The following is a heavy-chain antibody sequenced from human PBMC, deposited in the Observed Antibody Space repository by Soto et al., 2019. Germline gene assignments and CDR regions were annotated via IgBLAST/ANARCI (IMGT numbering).Heavy chain of an antibody. D-gene: IGHD2-15*01. CDR3: ARTVVVVVSNVPDYSEY. Sequence: PSETLSLTCGVSGYAINSGYYWGWIRPSPGKGLEWIGNMYHVGFSYYNPSLKGRVTISVDTWKNRFSLNLRSVTAADTAVYYCARTVVVVVSNVPDYSEYWGKEMMVTVSS. CDR2: MYHVGFS. V-gene: IGHV4-38-2*01. CDR1: GYAINSGYY. J-gene: IGHJ4*02.